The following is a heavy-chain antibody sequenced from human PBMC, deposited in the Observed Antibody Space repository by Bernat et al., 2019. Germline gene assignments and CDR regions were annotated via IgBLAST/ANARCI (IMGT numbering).Heavy chain of an antibody. CDR2: IYYSGST. J-gene: IGHJ6*02. CDR3: ARQQYGGYGGCYYYGIDV. CDR1: GGSISSYY. D-gene: IGHD5-12*01. V-gene: IGHV4-59*08. Sequence: QVQLQESGPGLVKPSETLSLTCTVSGGSISSYYWSWIRQPPGKGLEWIGYIYYSGSTNYNPSLKRRVTISVDTSKNQFSLKLSSVTAADTAVYYCARQQYGGYGGCYYYGIDVWGQGTTVTVSS.